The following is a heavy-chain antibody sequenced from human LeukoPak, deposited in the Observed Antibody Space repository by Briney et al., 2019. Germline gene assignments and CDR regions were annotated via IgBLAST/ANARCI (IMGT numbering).Heavy chain of an antibody. CDR3: AKGNDFDY. CDR1: GFTFSSYW. J-gene: IGHJ4*02. Sequence: PGGSLRLSCAASGFTFSSYWMHWVRQAPGKGLVWVSSISVSGSNIYYADSVKGRFTISRDSSKSTLSLQMNSLRAEDTAVYYCAKGNDFDYWGQGTLVTVSS. CDR2: ISVSGSNI. V-gene: IGHV3-23*01. D-gene: IGHD3-10*01.